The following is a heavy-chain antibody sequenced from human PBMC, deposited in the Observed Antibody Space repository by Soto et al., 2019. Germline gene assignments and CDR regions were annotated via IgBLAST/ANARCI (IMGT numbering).Heavy chain of an antibody. J-gene: IGHJ4*02. V-gene: IGHV3-23*01. CDR1: GFPFSHYA. CDR3: ARGSKDSYPGSRIFDF. CDR2: ITDTGGDA. Sequence: GGSLRLSCTASGFPFSHYAMNWVRQGPGTRLEWVSTITDTGGDAKYADSVRGRFTISRDNSKKTLYLQMSSLRADDSAVYFCARGSKDSYPGSRIFDFWGRGTLVTVSS. D-gene: IGHD3-10*01.